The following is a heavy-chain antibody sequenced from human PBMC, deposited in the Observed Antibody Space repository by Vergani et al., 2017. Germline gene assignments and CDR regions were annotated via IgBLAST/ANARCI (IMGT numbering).Heavy chain of an antibody. D-gene: IGHD1-1*01. V-gene: IGHV3-72*01. CDR3: VRVKGSNWNDHLYDI. CDR2: IRNKANDYTT. J-gene: IGHJ3*02. Sequence: EVQLVESGGGLLKPGDHVRLSCAVSGLNFNDAWMTWVRQAPGKGLEWVGRIRNKANDYTTQYAASVKGRFTISRDDSKSYLYLQMNSLQTEDTALYYCVRVKGSNWNDHLYDIWGQGTLVTVSS. CDR1: GLNFNDAW.